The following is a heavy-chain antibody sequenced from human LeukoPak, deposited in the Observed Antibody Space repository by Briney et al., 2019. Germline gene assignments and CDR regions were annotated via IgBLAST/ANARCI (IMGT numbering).Heavy chain of an antibody. J-gene: IGHJ4*02. CDR3: AKDQNTVATAPFVY. CDR1: GFTFSSYA. V-gene: IGHV3-23*01. D-gene: IGHD4-17*01. Sequence: PGGSLRLSCAASGFTFSSYAMSWVRQAPGKGLEWVSAINSAGSTYYGDSVRGRFTISRDNSKNVLHLQMNSLRAEDTALYYCAKDQNTVATAPFVYWGLGTLVTVSS. CDR2: INSAGST.